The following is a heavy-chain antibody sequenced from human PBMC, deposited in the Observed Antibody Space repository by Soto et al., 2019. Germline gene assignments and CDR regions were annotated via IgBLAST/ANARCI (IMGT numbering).Heavy chain of an antibody. CDR2: LTRDGPA. V-gene: IGHV3-23*01. Sequence: EVQLLESGGGLVQPGVSLRLFCAASGFTFSNYAVTLVRQAPGEGLEWVSTLTRDGPAYFGDAVKGRFTISRDNSKNMVYLQMNSLRVDDTAVYYCARTDRYDSPSPGWSNRFDYWGQGTLVTGSS. J-gene: IGHJ4*02. D-gene: IGHD6-19*01. CDR3: ARTDRYDSPSPGWSNRFDY. CDR1: GFTFSNYA.